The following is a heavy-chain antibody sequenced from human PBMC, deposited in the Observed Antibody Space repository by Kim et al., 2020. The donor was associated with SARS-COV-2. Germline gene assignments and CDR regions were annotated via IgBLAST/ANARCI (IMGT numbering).Heavy chain of an antibody. Sequence: ASVKVSCKVSGYTLTELSMHWVRQAPGKGLEWMGGFDPEDGETIYAQKFQGRVTMTEDTSTDTAYMELSSLRSEDTAVYYCATCTRWRPRRWNWFDPWGQGTLVTVSS. D-gene: IGHD2-21*02. CDR1: GYTLTELS. CDR2: FDPEDGET. V-gene: IGHV1-24*01. J-gene: IGHJ5*02. CDR3: ATCTRWRPRRWNWFDP.